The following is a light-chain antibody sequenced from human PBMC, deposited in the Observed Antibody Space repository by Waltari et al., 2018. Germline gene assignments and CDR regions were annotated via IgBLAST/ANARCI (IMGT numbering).Light chain of an antibody. V-gene: IGKV3-11*01. CDR3: QQHGNWPLT. Sequence: EIVLTQSPATLSLSPGEGATLSCRASQSVGGSLAWYQQKPGQAPRLLIYNASPRPTGIPGRFSGSGSGTDFTLTISSLAPEDFAVYYCQQHGNWPLTFGGGTKVEIK. J-gene: IGKJ4*01. CDR2: NAS. CDR1: QSVGGS.